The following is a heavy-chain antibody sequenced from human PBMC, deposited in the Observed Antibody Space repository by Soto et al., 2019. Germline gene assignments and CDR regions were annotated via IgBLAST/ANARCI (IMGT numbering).Heavy chain of an antibody. CDR1: GYTFPSYA. CDR3: ARPLYADYFDY. CDR2: VNAGNGYT. Sequence: QVQLVQSGAEVKKPGASVKVSCKASGYTFPSYALHWVRQAPGQRLEWMGWVNAGNGYTKYSQNFQGRVTITRDTSATTSYMELSGLRSEDTAVYYCARPLYADYFDYWGQGTLVTVSS. V-gene: IGHV1-3*01. J-gene: IGHJ4*02. D-gene: IGHD4-17*01.